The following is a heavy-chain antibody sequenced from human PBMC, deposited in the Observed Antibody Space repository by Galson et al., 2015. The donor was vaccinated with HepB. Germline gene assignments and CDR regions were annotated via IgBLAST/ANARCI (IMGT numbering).Heavy chain of an antibody. V-gene: IGHV3-20*01. CDR3: ARARQGQSGSFYFDL. J-gene: IGHJ2*01. CDR2: INWNGGST. D-gene: IGHD6-13*01. CDR1: GFTFDDYG. Sequence: SLRLSCAASGFTFDDYGMSWVRQAPGKGLEWVSGINWNGGSTGYADSVKGRFTISRDNAKNSLYLQMNSLRAEDTALYHCARARQGQSGSFYFDLWGRGTLVTVSS.